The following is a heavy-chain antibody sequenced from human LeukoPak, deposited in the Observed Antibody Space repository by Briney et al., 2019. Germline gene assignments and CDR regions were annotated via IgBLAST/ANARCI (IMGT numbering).Heavy chain of an antibody. CDR1: GFTFTSYA. V-gene: IGHV3-23*01. Sequence: PGGSLRLPCVPSGFTFTSYAVSWVRQPPGKGLDWVSAINGSAGSTYYADSVKGRFTISRDNSKNTLYLLMNSLRAEDTAVYYCANPPNPVVVVTATYFDFWGQGTLVTVSS. CDR2: INGSAGST. J-gene: IGHJ4*02. D-gene: IGHD2-21*02. CDR3: ANPPNPVVVVTATYFDF.